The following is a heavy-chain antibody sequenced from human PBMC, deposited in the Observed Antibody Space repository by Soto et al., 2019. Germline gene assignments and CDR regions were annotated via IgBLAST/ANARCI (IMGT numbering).Heavy chain of an antibody. CDR3: ASSSGWYFLYYYGMDF. Sequence: ASVKVSCKASGYTFTSYGISWVRQAPGQGLEWMGWISAYNGNTNYAQKLQGRVTMTTDTSTSTAYMELRSLRSDDTAVYYCASSSGWYFLYYYGMDFWRQGTTVTVSS. CDR2: ISAYNGNT. J-gene: IGHJ6*02. CDR1: GYTFTSYG. V-gene: IGHV1-18*04. D-gene: IGHD6-19*01.